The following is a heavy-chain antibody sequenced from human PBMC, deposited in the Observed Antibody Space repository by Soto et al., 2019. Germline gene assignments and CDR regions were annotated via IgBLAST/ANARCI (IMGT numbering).Heavy chain of an antibody. Sequence: QVQLIQSGPEVRKPGASVKVSCKTSGYTFTDYGISWVRQAPGQGLEWMGWISTAHADIGYAQKFQGRVTMTNDTSTSTSFMELRSLRSDDTAIYYCARDLAYIREYWGQGTQVTVSS. CDR2: ISTAHADI. CDR1: GYTFTDYG. J-gene: IGHJ4*02. CDR3: ARDLAYIREY. D-gene: IGHD3-10*01. V-gene: IGHV1-18*01.